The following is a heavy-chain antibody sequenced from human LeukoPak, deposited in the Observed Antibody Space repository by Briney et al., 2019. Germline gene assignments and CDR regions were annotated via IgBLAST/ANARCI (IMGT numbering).Heavy chain of an antibody. Sequence: GGSLRLSCAASGIVFSNTAMNWARQSPGRGLEWVSAISGGGERTFYADSVKGRFSISRDNSKNMLYLQMNSLRADDTAIYYCGKDGGQYSSGPEFDPRGQGAVVTVSS. J-gene: IGHJ5*02. CDR2: ISGGGERT. CDR1: GIVFSNTA. D-gene: IGHD6-19*01. V-gene: IGHV3-23*01. CDR3: GKDGGQYSSGPEFDP.